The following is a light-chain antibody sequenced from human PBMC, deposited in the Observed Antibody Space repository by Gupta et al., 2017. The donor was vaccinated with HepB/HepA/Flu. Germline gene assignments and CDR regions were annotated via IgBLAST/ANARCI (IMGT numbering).Light chain of an antibody. CDR2: DAS. J-gene: IGKJ4*01. CDR1: QSVTKNY. V-gene: IGKV3-20*01. Sequence: ELVFTQSPGTLSLSPGERATLSCRASQSVTKNYLAWYLQKPGQAPRLLIYDASRRATGIPDRFSGSGSGTDFTLTISRLEPEDFAVYYCQQHYHSPNTFGRGTKVEIK. CDR3: QQHYHSPNT.